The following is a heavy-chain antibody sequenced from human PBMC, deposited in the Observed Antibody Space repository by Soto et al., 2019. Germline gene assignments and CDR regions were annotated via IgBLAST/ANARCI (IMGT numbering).Heavy chain of an antibody. D-gene: IGHD3-16*02. J-gene: IGHJ4*02. CDR1: GFTFSSYG. CDR3: AKDHHDYVWGSYRPDY. Sequence: GGSLRLSCAASGFTFSSYGMHWVRQAPGKGLEWVAVISYDGSNKYYADSVKGRFTISRDNSKNTLYLQMNSLRAEDTAVYYCAKDHHDYVWGSYRPDYWGQGTLVTVSS. CDR2: ISYDGSNK. V-gene: IGHV3-30*18.